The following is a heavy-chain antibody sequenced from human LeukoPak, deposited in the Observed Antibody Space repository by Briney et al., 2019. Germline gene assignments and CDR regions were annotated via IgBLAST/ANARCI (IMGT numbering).Heavy chain of an antibody. J-gene: IGHJ6*03. D-gene: IGHD3-16*01. V-gene: IGHV4-59*01. Sequence: SETLSLTCTVSDGSLNSYYWSWIRQPPGKGLEWIGYMYYSGSTKYNPSLKSRVTISVDTSKKYFSLKLSSVTAADTAVYYCARMTWGYYYMDIWGKGTTVTVSS. CDR2: MYYSGST. CDR3: ARMTWGYYYMDI. CDR1: DGSLNSYY.